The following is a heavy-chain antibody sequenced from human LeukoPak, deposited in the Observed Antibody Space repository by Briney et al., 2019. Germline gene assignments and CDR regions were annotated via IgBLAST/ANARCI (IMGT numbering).Heavy chain of an antibody. Sequence: PGGSLRLSCVASGLTFSNYWTHWVRQFPGKGLVWVSRINSDGSYTSYLDSVKGRFTISRDNAKNTLHLQMNSLRAEDTAMYYCASQIVVVVAATGTTRSNDYWGQGTLVTVSS. CDR1: GLTFSNYW. CDR2: INSDGSYT. J-gene: IGHJ4*02. D-gene: IGHD2-15*01. V-gene: IGHV3-74*01. CDR3: ASQIVVVVAATGTTRSNDY.